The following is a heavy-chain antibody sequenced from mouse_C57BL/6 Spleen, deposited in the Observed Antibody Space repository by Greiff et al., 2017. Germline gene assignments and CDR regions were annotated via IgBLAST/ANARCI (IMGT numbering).Heavy chain of an antibody. CDR1: GFTFSSYT. D-gene: IGHD1-1*01. CDR2: ISGGGGNT. J-gene: IGHJ1*03. V-gene: IGHV5-9*01. Sequence: EVQLVESGGGLVKPGGSLKLSCAASGFTFSSYTMSWVRQTPEKRLEWVATISGGGGNTYYPDSVKGRFTISRDNAKNTLYLQMSSLRSEDTALYYCARQRVTTVVAWYFDVWGTGTTVTVSS. CDR3: ARQRVTTVVAWYFDV.